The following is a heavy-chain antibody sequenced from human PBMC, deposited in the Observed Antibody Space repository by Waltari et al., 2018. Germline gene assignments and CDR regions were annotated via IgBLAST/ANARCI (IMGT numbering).Heavy chain of an antibody. J-gene: IGHJ4*02. D-gene: IGHD2-2*02. CDR3: ARGGFCGTSCYRGGHHIDY. CDR1: GGSFSGYY. V-gene: IGHV4-34*01. Sequence: QVQLQQWGAGLLKPSETLSLTCAVYGGSFSGYYWSWIRQPPGKGLEWIGEINHSGSTNYNPSLKSRVTISVDTSKNQFSLKLSSVTAADTAVYYCARGGFCGTSCYRGGHHIDYWGQGTLVTVSS. CDR2: INHSGST.